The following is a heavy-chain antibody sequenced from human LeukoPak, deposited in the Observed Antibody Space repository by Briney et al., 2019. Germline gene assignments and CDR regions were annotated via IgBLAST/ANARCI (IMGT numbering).Heavy chain of an antibody. V-gene: IGHV3-23*01. J-gene: IGHJ4*02. Sequence: PGGSLRLSCAASGFTFSNYAMSWLRQTPGKGLEWVSGITGSGGSTYYADSVKGRFTISRDNSRNTLYLQMNSLRAEDTALYYCAKKSVADIPPLHWGQGTLVTVSS. CDR3: AKKSVADIPPLH. CDR1: GFTFSNYA. D-gene: IGHD6-19*01. CDR2: ITGSGGST.